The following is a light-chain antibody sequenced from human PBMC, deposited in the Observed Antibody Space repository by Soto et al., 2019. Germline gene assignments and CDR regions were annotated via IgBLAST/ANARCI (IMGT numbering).Light chain of an antibody. CDR3: SSYTSSNTLL. CDR1: SSDVGAYHY. CDR2: DVS. J-gene: IGLJ2*01. Sequence: QSVLTQPASVSGSPGQSITISCTGTSSDVGAYHYVSWYQQHPGKAPKIMIYDVSSRPSWVSHRFSGSKSGNTASLTISGLQAEDEADYYCSSYTSSNTLLFGGGTKLTVL. V-gene: IGLV2-14*01.